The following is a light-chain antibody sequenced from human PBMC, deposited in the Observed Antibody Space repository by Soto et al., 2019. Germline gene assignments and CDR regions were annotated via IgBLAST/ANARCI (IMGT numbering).Light chain of an antibody. Sequence: QSALTQPPSASGSPGQSVTISCTGTSSDIGGYNSVSWCQQYPGKAPKLLIYEVSKRPSGVPDRFSGSKSGTTASLTVSGLQADEEADYYCSSYEGSNLGVVFGGGTKVTVL. CDR3: SSYEGSNLGVV. V-gene: IGLV2-8*01. J-gene: IGLJ2*01. CDR2: EVS. CDR1: SSDIGGYNS.